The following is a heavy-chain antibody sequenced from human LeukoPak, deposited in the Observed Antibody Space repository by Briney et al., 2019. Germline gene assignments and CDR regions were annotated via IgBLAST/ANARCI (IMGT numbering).Heavy chain of an antibody. V-gene: IGHV4-59*12. Sequence: SETLSLTCTVSGGSISSYYWSWIRQPPGKGLEWIGYIYYSGSTYYNPSLKSRVTISVDTSKNQFSLQLNSLTPEDTAVYYCARAPIGGWYFDLWGRGTLVTVSS. D-gene: IGHD2-15*01. CDR3: ARAPIGGWYFDL. CDR2: IYYSGST. CDR1: GGSISSYY. J-gene: IGHJ2*01.